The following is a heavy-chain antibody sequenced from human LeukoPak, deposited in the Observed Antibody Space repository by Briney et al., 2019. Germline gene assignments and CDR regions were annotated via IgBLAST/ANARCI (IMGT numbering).Heavy chain of an antibody. CDR2: INPNSGGT. J-gene: IGHJ3*02. D-gene: IGHD2-8*01. CDR1: GYTFTGYY. Sequence: GASVKVSCKASGYTFTGYYMHWARQAPGQGLEWMGWINPNSGGTNYAQKFQGRVTMTRDTSISTAYMELSRLRSDDTAVYYCARGEDIVLMVYPSGFFDIWGQGTMVTVSS. V-gene: IGHV1-2*02. CDR3: ARGEDIVLMVYPSGFFDI.